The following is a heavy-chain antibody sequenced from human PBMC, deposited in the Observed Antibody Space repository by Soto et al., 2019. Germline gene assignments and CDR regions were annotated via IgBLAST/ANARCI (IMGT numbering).Heavy chain of an antibody. CDR1: SFTFGDSY. Sequence: EGSLRLSCAGSSFTFGDSYMSWIRQAPGKGLEWLSYISPGSRYPAYADSVKGRFTISRDNANRSLYLQMMSLTAEDTAISYCVRGGGGGQFDPWGQGTMVTVSS. V-gene: IGHV3-11*06. CDR2: ISPGSRYP. CDR3: VRGGGGGQFDP. D-gene: IGHD2-15*01. J-gene: IGHJ5*01.